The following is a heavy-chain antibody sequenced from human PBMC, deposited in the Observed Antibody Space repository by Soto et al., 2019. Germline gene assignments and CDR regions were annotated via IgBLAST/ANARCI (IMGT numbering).Heavy chain of an antibody. Sequence: GSLRLSCAACGFTFSSYSMNWVRQAPGKGLEWVSSISSSSSYIYYADSVKGRFTISRDNAKNSLYLQMNSLRAEDTAVYYCARGSDGDYRSFYYYYGMDVWGQGTTVTVSS. J-gene: IGHJ6*02. D-gene: IGHD4-17*01. CDR2: ISSSSSYI. CDR1: GFTFSSYS. CDR3: ARGSDGDYRSFYYYYGMDV. V-gene: IGHV3-21*01.